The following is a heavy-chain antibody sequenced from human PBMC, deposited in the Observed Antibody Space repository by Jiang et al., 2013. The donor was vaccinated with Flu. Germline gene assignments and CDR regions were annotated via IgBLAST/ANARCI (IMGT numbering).Heavy chain of an antibody. J-gene: IGHJ2*01. D-gene: IGHD2-2*01. CDR2: IYPGDSDT. Sequence: GAEVKKPGESLKISCKGFGDSFTNYWIGWVRQMPGKGLEWMGIIYPGDSDTRYSPSFQGQVTISADKSISTAYLQWSSLKASDTAIYYCARTQGASCPCWYFDVWGRGTLVTVSS. CDR1: GDSFTNYW. CDR3: ARTQGASCPCWYFDV. V-gene: IGHV5-51*01.